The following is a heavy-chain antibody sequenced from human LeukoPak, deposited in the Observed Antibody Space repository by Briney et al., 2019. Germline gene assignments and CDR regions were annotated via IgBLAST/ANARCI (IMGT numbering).Heavy chain of an antibody. CDR3: ASWGSDPGAFDI. D-gene: IGHD2-21*02. J-gene: IGHJ3*02. Sequence: GSLRLSCAASGFTFSTFPMNWVRQAPGKGLEWVSGISSSDDVTYYADSVKGRFTISRDNSKNTLYLQMNSLRADDTAVYYCASWGSDPGAFDIWGQGTMVTVSS. CDR2: ISSSDDVT. CDR1: GFTFSTFP. V-gene: IGHV3-23*01.